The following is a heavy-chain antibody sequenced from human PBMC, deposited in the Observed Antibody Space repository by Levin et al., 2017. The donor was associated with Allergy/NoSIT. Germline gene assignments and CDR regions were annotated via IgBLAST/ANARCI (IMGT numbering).Heavy chain of an antibody. J-gene: IGHJ4*02. CDR2: IYYSGST. D-gene: IGHD3-10*01. V-gene: IGHV4-30-4*01. Sequence: SETLSLTCTVSGDSISSGDYYWSWIRQPPGKGLEWIGYIYYSGSTYYNPSLKSRLTISVDTSRDQFSLRLSSVTAADTAMYYCARGNYYWHYFDYWGQGTLVTVSS. CDR1: GDSISSGDYY. CDR3: ARGNYYWHYFDY.